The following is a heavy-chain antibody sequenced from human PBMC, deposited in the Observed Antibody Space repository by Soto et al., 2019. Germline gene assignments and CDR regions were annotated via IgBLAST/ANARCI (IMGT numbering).Heavy chain of an antibody. CDR1: GFTFSSYA. CDR3: AREGDILNSYDP. J-gene: IGHJ5*02. CDR2: ISYDGSNK. Sequence: HPGGSLRLSCAASGFTFSSYAMHCVRQAAGKGLEWVAVISYDGSNKYYADSVKGRFTISRDNAKNSLYLQVNSLRAEDTAVYYCAREGDILNSYDPSGQGTVLTVSS. V-gene: IGHV3-30-3*01. D-gene: IGHD3-9*01.